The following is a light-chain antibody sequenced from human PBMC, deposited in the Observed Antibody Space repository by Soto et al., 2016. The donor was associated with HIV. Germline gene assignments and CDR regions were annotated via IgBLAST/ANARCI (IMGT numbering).Light chain of an antibody. J-gene: IGLJ2*01. CDR2: GLN. Sequence: SSELTQDPAVSVALGQTVKITCQGDSLRSYYATWYQQKPGQAPVLVIYGLNIRPLEIPDRFSGSSSGNTASLTITGVQAEDEADYYCHSRDSSSEPVIFGGGTKLTVL. CDR3: HSRDSSSEPVI. V-gene: IGLV3-19*01. CDR1: SLRSYY.